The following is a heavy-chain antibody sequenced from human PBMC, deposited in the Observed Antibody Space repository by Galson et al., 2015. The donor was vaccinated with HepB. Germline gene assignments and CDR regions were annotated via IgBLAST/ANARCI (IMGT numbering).Heavy chain of an antibody. CDR3: AKDRTSGYYEAFDI. V-gene: IGHV3-23*01. CDR2: IRSTGGRT. Sequence: SLRLSCAASGFTLSSHAMTWVRQAPGKGLEWVSAIRSTGGRTYYADSVKGRFTISRDNSKNTLYLQMNSLRAEDTAVYYCAKDRTSGYYEAFDIWGQGTMVTVSS. J-gene: IGHJ3*02. CDR1: GFTLSSHA. D-gene: IGHD5-12*01.